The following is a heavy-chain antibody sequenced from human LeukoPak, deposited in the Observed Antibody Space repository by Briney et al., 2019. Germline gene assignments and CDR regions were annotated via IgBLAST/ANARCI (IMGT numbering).Heavy chain of an antibody. CDR2: ISAQNGNT. Sequence: ASVKVSCKASGYTFTGYYMHWVRQAPGQGLEWMGWISAQNGNTNYVQQFLGRVTMTRDTSASTAYMELRSLKSDDTAVYYCARESNGGYGFDYWGQGTLVTVAS. CDR3: ARESNGGYGFDY. V-gene: IGHV1-18*04. CDR1: GYTFTGYY. J-gene: IGHJ4*02. D-gene: IGHD5-12*01.